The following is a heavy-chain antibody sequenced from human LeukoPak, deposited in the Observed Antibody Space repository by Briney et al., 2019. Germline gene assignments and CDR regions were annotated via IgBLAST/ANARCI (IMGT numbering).Heavy chain of an antibody. V-gene: IGHV1-8*01. Sequence: GASVKVSCKASGYTFTNYDINWVRQATGQGLEWMGWMNPNSGNTGYAQKFQGRVTFTRNTSIRTAYMELSSLRSEDTAVYYCAKTSGYYLDNWFDPWGQGTLVTVSS. CDR1: GYTFTNYD. CDR2: MNPNSGNT. D-gene: IGHD3-22*01. CDR3: AKTSGYYLDNWFDP. J-gene: IGHJ5*02.